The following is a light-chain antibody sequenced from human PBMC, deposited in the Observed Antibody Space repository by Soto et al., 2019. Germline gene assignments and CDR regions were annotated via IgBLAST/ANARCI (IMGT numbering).Light chain of an antibody. CDR3: QQYNSSEII. CDR1: QGISNS. J-gene: IGKJ5*01. CDR2: AAC. V-gene: IGKV1-27*01. Sequence: DFQMTQSPSPLSPSLAARSAITCRASQGISNSLAWYQQKPGKPPKLLIYAACSLQRGVPFRFSGSGSGTDFTLTISRLETEDFAAYYCQQYNSSEIIFGQGTRLEIK.